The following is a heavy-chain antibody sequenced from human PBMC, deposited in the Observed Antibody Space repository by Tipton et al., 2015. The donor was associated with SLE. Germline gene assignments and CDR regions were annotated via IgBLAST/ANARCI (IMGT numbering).Heavy chain of an antibody. CDR2: IRYDGSNK. D-gene: IGHD1-26*01. CDR1: GFTFSSYG. J-gene: IGHJ1*01. V-gene: IGHV3-30*02. CDR3: AKLGGKVGAPGYFQH. Sequence: GSLRLSCAASGFTFSSYGMHWVRQAPGKGLEWVAFIRYDGSNKYYADSVKGRFTISRDNSKNTLYLQMNSLRAEVTVVDYCAKLGGKVGAPGYFQHWGQGTLGPVSS.